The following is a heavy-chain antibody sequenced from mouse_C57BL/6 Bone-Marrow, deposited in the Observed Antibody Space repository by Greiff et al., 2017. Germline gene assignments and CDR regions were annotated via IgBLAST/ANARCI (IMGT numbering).Heavy chain of an antibody. D-gene: IGHD1-1*01. CDR1: GFNIKDDY. CDR3: TNLLLEAY. J-gene: IGHJ3*01. V-gene: IGHV14-4*01. Sequence: VQLKQSGAELVRPGASVKLSCTASGFNIKDDYMHWVKQRPEQGLEWIGWIDPENGATEYASKFQGKATITADTSSNTAYLQLSSLTSEDPAVYYCTNLLLEAYWGQGTLVTVSA. CDR2: IDPENGAT.